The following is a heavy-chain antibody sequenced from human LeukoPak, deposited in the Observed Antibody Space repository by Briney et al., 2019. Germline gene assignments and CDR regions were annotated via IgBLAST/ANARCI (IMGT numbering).Heavy chain of an antibody. V-gene: IGHV1-2*02. CDR2: INPNSGGT. J-gene: IGHJ4*02. Sequence: AASVKVSCKASGYTFTGYYMHWVRQAPGQGLEWMGWINPNSGGTNYAQKFQGRVTMTRDTSISTAYMELSRLRSDDTAVYYCARLSTVTTSFDYWGQGTLVTVSS. D-gene: IGHD4-17*01. CDR3: ARLSTVTTSFDY. CDR1: GYTFTGYY.